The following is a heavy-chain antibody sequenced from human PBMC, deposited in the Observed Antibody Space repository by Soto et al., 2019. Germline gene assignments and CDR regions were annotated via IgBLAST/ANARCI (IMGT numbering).Heavy chain of an antibody. V-gene: IGHV3-53*01. CDR1: GFTVSSNY. CDR2: IYSGGST. J-gene: IGHJ3*02. Sequence: GGSLRLSCAASGFTVSSNYMSWVRQAPGKGLEWVSVIYSGGSTYYADSVKGRFTISRDNSKNTLYLQMNSLRAEDTAVYYCARGDYYDSSGPSSDAFDIWGQGTMVTVSS. CDR3: ARGDYYDSSGPSSDAFDI. D-gene: IGHD3-22*01.